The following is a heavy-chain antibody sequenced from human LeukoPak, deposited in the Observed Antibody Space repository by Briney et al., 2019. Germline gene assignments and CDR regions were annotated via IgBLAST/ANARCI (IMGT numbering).Heavy chain of an antibody. Sequence: PSETLFLTCAVSGGSISSFYWTWIRQPPGKGLEWIGYIYYSGSTNYNPSLKSRVTISVDTFMNQFSLKLSSVTAADTAVYYCAREKGNSYGYDYWGQGTLVTVSS. CDR1: GGSISSFY. CDR2: IYYSGST. D-gene: IGHD5-18*01. J-gene: IGHJ4*02. V-gene: IGHV4-59*01. CDR3: AREKGNSYGYDY.